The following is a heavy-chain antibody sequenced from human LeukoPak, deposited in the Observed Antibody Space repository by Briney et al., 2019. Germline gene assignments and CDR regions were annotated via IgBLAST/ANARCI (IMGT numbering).Heavy chain of an antibody. V-gene: IGHV3-33*03. CDR3: ASYGGSYYFDN. Sequence: GGSLRLSCVTSGFTFGSYGMHWVRQAPGKGLEWVAVLWFDGSDKRYADSVKGRFSISRDNAKNSLYLQMNSLRAEDTAVYYCASYGGSYYFDNWGQGTLVTVSS. CDR1: GFTFGSYG. J-gene: IGHJ4*02. CDR2: LWFDGSDK. D-gene: IGHD1-26*01.